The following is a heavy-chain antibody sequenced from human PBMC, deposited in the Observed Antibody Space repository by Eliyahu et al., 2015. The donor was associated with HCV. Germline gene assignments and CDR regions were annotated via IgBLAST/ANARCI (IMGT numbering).Heavy chain of an antibody. CDR3: TKAPTRYGGHNWFDP. CDR1: GFTFDDHA. J-gene: IGHJ5*02. D-gene: IGHD4-23*01. CDR2: ISWDSDTI. V-gene: IGHV3-9*01. Sequence: EVQLVESGGGLVQPGRSLRLSCAASGFTFDDHAMHWVRQAPGKGLEGVSGISWDSDTIGYADSVKGRFTISRDNAKNSLYLQMNSLRAEDTALYYCTKAPTRYGGHNWFDPWGQGTLVTVSS.